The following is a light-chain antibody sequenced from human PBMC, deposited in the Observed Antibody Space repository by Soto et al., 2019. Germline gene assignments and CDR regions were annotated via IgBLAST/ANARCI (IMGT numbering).Light chain of an antibody. J-gene: IGLJ1*01. CDR3: ASFRSGTILV. Sequence: LTQPASVSGSPGQSVTISCTGPRSDIGDSNFISWYQQSPGKAPRLLIYEVNNRPSGVSRRFSGSKAGNTASLTISGLLEDDEADYFCASFRSGTILVFGSGTKVTVL. V-gene: IGLV2-14*01. CDR1: RSDIGDSNF. CDR2: EVN.